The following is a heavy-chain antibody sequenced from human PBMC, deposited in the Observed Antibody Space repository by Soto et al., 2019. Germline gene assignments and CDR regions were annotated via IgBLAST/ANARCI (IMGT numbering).Heavy chain of an antibody. CDR1: GFTFDDYA. CDR3: AKDISAYYGSGSYLGY. CDR2: ISWNSGSI. Sequence: GGSLRLSCAASGFTFDDYAMHWVRQAPGKGLEWVSGISWNSGSIGYADSVKGRFTISRDNAKNSLYLQMNSLRAEDTALYYCAKDISAYYGSGSYLGYWGQGTLVTVSS. V-gene: IGHV3-9*01. J-gene: IGHJ4*02. D-gene: IGHD3-10*01.